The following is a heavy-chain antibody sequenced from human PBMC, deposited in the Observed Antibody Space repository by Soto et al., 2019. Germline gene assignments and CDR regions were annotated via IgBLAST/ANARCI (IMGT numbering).Heavy chain of an antibody. Sequence: QVQLQESGPGLVKPSETLSLTCGVSGDSFNSHYWSWVRQPPGKGLEWIGYIYDSGNSRTTNYNPAHASPVTLSVDASKCQGSHKLGSVAAADTAVYYCARVSLPVTTLRGIKNYYYSDYMYLWGKATTVTV. CDR2: IYDSGNSRTT. V-gene: IGHV4-59*11. D-gene: IGHD3-10*01. J-gene: IGHJ6*03. CDR1: GDSFNSHY. CDR3: ARVSLPVTTLRGIKNYYYSDYMYL.